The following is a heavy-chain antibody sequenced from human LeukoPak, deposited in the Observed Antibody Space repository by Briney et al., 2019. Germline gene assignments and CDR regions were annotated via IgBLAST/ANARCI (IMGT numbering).Heavy chain of an antibody. V-gene: IGHV3-48*04. D-gene: IGHD1-7*01. CDR3: ARSGGTTLFGYYYYYMDV. J-gene: IGHJ6*03. Sequence: GGSLRLSCAASGFTFNSYSMNWVRQAPGKGLEWVSYISSSSSTIYYADSVKGRFTISRDNAKNSLYLQMNSLRAEDTAVYYCARSGGTTLFGYYYYYMDVWGKGTTVTVSS. CDR1: GFTFNSYS. CDR2: ISSSSSTI.